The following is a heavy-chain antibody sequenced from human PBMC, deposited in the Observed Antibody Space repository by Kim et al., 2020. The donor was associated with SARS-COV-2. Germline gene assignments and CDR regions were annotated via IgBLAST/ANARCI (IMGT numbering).Heavy chain of an antibody. CDR3: ARGPLGPSDY. Sequence: STSCAQKFRGRVTMTRDTSTSTVDMELSSLRSEDTAVYYCARGPLGPSDYWGQGTLVTVSS. D-gene: IGHD3-16*01. V-gene: IGHV1-46*01. J-gene: IGHJ4*02. CDR2: ST.